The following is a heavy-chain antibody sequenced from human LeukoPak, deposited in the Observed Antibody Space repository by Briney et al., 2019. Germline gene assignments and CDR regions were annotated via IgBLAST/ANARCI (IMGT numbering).Heavy chain of an antibody. V-gene: IGHV1-18*01. Sequence: ASVKVSCKASGYTFTNYGISWVRQAPGQGLEWMGWISASNGNTNYGQKLQDRVTMTTDRSTSTAYMELRSLRSDDTAVYYCARDTGLLWFGENKHYYYGMDVWGQGTTVTVSS. CDR3: ARDTGLLWFGENKHYYYGMDV. CDR2: ISASNGNT. J-gene: IGHJ6*02. D-gene: IGHD3-10*01. CDR1: GYTFTNYG.